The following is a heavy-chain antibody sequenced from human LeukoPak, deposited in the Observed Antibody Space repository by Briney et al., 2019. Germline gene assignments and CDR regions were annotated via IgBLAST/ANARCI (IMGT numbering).Heavy chain of an antibody. V-gene: IGHV4-39*07. CDR2: IYYSGST. Sequence: PSETLSLTCTVSGGSISSSSYYWGWIRQPPGKGLEWIGSIYYSGSTYYNPSLKSRVTISVDTSKNQFSLKLSSVTAADTAVYYCARFPYSYRLGGDYWGQGTLVTVSS. J-gene: IGHJ4*02. D-gene: IGHD5-18*01. CDR3: ARFPYSYRLGGDY. CDR1: GGSISSSSYY.